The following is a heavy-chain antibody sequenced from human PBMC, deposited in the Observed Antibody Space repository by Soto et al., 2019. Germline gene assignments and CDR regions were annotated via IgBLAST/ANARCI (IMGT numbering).Heavy chain of an antibody. CDR2: IYYSGST. V-gene: IGHV4-31*03. D-gene: IGHD2-15*01. CDR3: ATYGSGGTCYLDY. Sequence: QVQLQESGPGLVKPSQTLSLTCTVSGGSISSGGYYWSWIRQHPGKGLEWIGYIYYSGSTYYNPSLKSRVTISVDTSKKQFSLKLSPVSAAVTAVYYCATYGSGGTCYLDYWGQGTLVTVAS. CDR1: GGSISSGGYY. J-gene: IGHJ4*02.